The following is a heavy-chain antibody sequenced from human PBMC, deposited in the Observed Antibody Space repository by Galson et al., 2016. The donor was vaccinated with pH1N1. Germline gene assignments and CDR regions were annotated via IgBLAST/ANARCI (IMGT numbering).Heavy chain of an antibody. CDR1: GFTFDDYA. Sequence: SLRLSCAASGFTFDDYAMYWVRQAPGKGLEWVSGISWNSGSIGYADSVKGRFTISRDNAKNSLYLQMNSLRAEDTALYYCAKVDGYSYGPFDYWGQGTLVTGS. CDR3: AKVDGYSYGPFDY. V-gene: IGHV3-9*01. CDR2: ISWNSGSI. D-gene: IGHD5-18*01. J-gene: IGHJ4*02.